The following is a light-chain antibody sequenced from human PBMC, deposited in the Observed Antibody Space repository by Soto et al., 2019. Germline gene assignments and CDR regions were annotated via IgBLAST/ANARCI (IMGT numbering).Light chain of an antibody. Sequence: DIQMTQSPSSLSASVGDRVTITCQASQDISNYLNWYQQKLGKAPKLLIYDASNLEPRVPSRFSGSGSGTKFIFTISSLQLEDIATYYCQQYDTLSFTFGPGTKVDLK. CDR3: QQYDTLSFT. J-gene: IGKJ3*01. CDR1: QDISNY. CDR2: DAS. V-gene: IGKV1-33*01.